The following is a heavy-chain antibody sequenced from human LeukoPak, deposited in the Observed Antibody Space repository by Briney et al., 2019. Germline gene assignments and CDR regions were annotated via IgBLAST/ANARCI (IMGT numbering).Heavy chain of an antibody. V-gene: IGHV4-59*01. CDR2: IYYSGST. CDR1: GGSISTYF. D-gene: IGHD6-19*01. CDR3: ARVAGPAPTFDY. J-gene: IGHJ4*02. Sequence: SETLSLTCTVSGGSISTYFWSWIRQPPGKGLEWIGYIYYSGSTNYNPSLKSRVTISLDTSKNQFSLKLSSVTAADTAMYYCARVAGPAPTFDYWGQGTLVTVSS.